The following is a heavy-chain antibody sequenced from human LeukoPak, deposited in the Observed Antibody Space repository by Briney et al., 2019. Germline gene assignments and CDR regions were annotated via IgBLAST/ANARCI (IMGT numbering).Heavy chain of an antibody. CDR2: INHSGST. Sequence: SETLSLTCAVYGGSFSGYYWSWIRQPPGKGLEWIGEINHSGSTNYNPSLKSRVTIPVDTSKNQFSLKLSSVTAADTAVYYCARNKNIAAAGTFDYWGQGTLVTVSS. CDR1: GGSFSGYY. CDR3: ARNKNIAAAGTFDY. V-gene: IGHV4-34*01. D-gene: IGHD6-13*01. J-gene: IGHJ4*02.